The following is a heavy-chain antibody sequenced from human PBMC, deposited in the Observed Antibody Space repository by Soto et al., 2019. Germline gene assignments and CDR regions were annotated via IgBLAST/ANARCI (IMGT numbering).Heavy chain of an antibody. V-gene: IGHV4-39*01. CDR1: GGSISSSSYY. J-gene: IGHJ6*02. CDR2: IYYSGST. CDR3: ARRLYYDSSGFEGGGMDV. D-gene: IGHD3-22*01. Sequence: PSETLSLTCTVSGGSISSSSYYWGWIRQPPGKGLEWIGSIYYSGSTYYNPSLKSRVTISVDTPKNQFSLKLSSVTAADTAVYYCARRLYYDSSGFEGGGMDVWGQGTTVTVSS.